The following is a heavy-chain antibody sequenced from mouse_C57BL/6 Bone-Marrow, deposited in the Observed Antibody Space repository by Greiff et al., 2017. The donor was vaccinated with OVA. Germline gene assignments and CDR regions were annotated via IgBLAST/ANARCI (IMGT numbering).Heavy chain of an antibody. J-gene: IGHJ4*01. D-gene: IGHD1-1*01. Sequence: EVHLVESGEGLVKPGGSLKLSCAASGFTFSSYAMSWVRQTPEKRLEWVAYISSGGDYIYYADTVKGRFTISRDNARNTLYLQMSSLKSEDTAMYYWTRGVVAKGLDAMDYWGQGTSVTVSS. CDR1: GFTFSSYA. CDR3: TRGVVAKGLDAMDY. V-gene: IGHV5-9-1*02. CDR2: ISSGGDYI.